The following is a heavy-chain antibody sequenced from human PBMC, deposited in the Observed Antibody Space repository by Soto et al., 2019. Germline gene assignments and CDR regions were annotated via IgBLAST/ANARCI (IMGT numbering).Heavy chain of an antibody. CDR3: ARDLSLLWNYDPRGYFDY. J-gene: IGHJ4*02. CDR2: IIPILGIA. D-gene: IGHD1-7*01. V-gene: IGHV1-69*04. CDR1: GGTFISYT. Sequence: ASVKVSCKSSGGTFISYTISWVRQAPGQGLEWMGRIIPILGIANYAQKFQGRVTITADKSTSTAYMELRSLRSDDTAVYYCARDLSLLWNYDPRGYFDYWGQGTLVTVSS.